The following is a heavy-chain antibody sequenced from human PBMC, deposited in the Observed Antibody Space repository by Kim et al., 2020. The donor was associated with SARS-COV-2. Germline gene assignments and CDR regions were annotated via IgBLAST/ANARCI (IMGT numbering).Heavy chain of an antibody. D-gene: IGHD6-13*01. CDR2: ISSSSSYI. Sequence: GGSLRLSCAASGFTFSSYSMNWVRQAPGKGLEWVSSISSSSSYIYYADSVKGRFTISRDNAKNSLYLQMNSLRAEDTAVYYCARDGSSWLDYYYYGMDVWGQGTTVTVSS. J-gene: IGHJ6*02. CDR1: GFTFSSYS. CDR3: ARDGSSWLDYYYYGMDV. V-gene: IGHV3-21*01.